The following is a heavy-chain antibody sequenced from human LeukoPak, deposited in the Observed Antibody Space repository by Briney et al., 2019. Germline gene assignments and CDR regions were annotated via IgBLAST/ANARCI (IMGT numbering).Heavy chain of an antibody. D-gene: IGHD1-1*01. J-gene: IGHJ6*03. CDR2: MNPNSGNT. CDR1: GYTFTSYD. CDR3: ARGYNWNGNYHYYMDV. Sequence: GASVKVSCKASGYTFTSYDINWVRQATGQGLEWMGWMNPNSGNTGYAQKFQGRVTMTRNTSISTAYMELSSLRSEDTAVYYCARGYNWNGNYHYYMDVWGKGTTVTVSS. V-gene: IGHV1-8*01.